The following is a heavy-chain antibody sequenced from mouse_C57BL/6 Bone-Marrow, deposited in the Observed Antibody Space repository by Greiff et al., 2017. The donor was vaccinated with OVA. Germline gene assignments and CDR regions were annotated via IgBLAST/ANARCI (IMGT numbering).Heavy chain of an antibody. J-gene: IGHJ4*01. CDR3: ARDGPYDGGYYYAMDY. V-gene: IGHV5-16*01. CDR1: GFTFSDYY. Sequence: EVKLVESEGGLVQPGSSMKLSCTASGFTFSDYYMAWVRQVPEKGLEWVANINYDGSSTYYLDSLKSRFIISRDNAKNILYLQMSSLKSEDTATYYCARDGPYDGGYYYAMDYWGQGTSVTVSS. D-gene: IGHD2-14*01. CDR2: INYDGSST.